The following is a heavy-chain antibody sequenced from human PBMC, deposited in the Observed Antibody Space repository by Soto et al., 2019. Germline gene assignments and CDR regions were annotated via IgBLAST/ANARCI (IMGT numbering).Heavy chain of an antibody. J-gene: IGHJ5*02. CDR2: IYWDDDK. CDR3: AHIPNYYQYDWFDP. Sequence: QITLKESGPTLVKPTQTLTLTCTFSGFSLTTRGVGVGWIRQPPGKALECLALIYWDDDKRYSPSLQSRLSIPKDTSKNQVGLTMTNVDPVDTATYYCAHIPNYYQYDWFDPWGQGTLVSVSS. CDR1: GFSLTTRGVG. D-gene: IGHD3-16*01. V-gene: IGHV2-5*02.